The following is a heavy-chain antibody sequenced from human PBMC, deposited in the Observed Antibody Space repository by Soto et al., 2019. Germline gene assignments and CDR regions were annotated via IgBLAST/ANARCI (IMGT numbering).Heavy chain of an antibody. Sequence: SETLSLTCAVSGGSISSSNWWSWVRQPPGKGLEWIGEIYHSGSTNYNPSLKSRVTISVDKSKNQFSLKLSSVTAADTAVYYCARAGSRVFAIRYFDWLLYAEPYYYYGMDVWGQGTTVTVSS. D-gene: IGHD3-9*01. CDR3: ARAGSRVFAIRYFDWLLYAEPYYYYGMDV. CDR2: IYHSGST. V-gene: IGHV4-4*02. CDR1: GGSISSSNW. J-gene: IGHJ6*02.